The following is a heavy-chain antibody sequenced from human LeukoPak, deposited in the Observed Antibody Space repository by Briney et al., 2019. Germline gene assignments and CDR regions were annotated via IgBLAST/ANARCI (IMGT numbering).Heavy chain of an antibody. CDR1: GCTFSNYW. CDR3: ASQFWWAAVAGTALDY. D-gene: IGHD6-19*01. Sequence: GGSLRLSCAVSGCTFSNYWMSWVRQAPGKGLEWVANIKEDGTEKYYVDSVKGRFTISRDNAKNSLYLQMNSLRAEDTAVYYCASQFWWAAVAGTALDYWGQGTLVTVSS. J-gene: IGHJ4*02. CDR2: IKEDGTEK. V-gene: IGHV3-7*05.